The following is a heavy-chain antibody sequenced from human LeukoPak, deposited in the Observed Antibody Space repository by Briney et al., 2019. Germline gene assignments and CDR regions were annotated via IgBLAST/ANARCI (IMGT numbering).Heavy chain of an antibody. Sequence: GESLKISCKGSGYSFTSYWIGWVRQMPGKGLEWMGIIYPGDSDTRYSPSFQGQVTISADKSISTAYLQWSSLKASDTAMYYCARLGGSMQLWNPYYYYMDVWGKGTTVTVSS. CDR3: ARLGGSMQLWNPYYYYMDV. D-gene: IGHD5-18*01. J-gene: IGHJ6*03. V-gene: IGHV5-51*01. CDR2: IYPGDSDT. CDR1: GYSFTSYW.